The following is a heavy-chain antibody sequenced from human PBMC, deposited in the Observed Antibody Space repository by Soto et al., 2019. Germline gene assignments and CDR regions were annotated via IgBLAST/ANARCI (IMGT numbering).Heavy chain of an antibody. CDR1: GGTFSSYA. V-gene: IGHV1-69*13. D-gene: IGHD1-26*01. Sequence: SVKVSCKASGGTFSSYAISWVRQAPGQGLEWMGGIIPIFGTANYAQKFQGRVTITADESTSTAYMELSSLRSEDTAVYYCAREPASGSSPYYYFYGMDVCGHGTTVTLS. J-gene: IGHJ6*02. CDR3: AREPASGSSPYYYFYGMDV. CDR2: IIPIFGTA.